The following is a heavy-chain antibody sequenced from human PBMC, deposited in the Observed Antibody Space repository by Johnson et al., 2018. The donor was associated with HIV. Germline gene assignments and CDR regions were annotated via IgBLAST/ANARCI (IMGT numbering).Heavy chain of an antibody. D-gene: IGHD3-3*01. V-gene: IGHV3-23*04. CDR1: VFTFSSYA. CDR3: AKDLYDFWSGYGAFDI. J-gene: IGHJ3*02. Sequence: VPLVESGGGFVQPGGSLRLVCAASVFTFSSYAMSWVRQAPGKGLEWVSGIIGSGDNTYYADFAKGGFTLSRDNSKNTLYVQMNSLRAEDTAIYYCAKDLYDFWSGYGAFDIWGQGTMVTVSS. CDR2: IIGSGDNT.